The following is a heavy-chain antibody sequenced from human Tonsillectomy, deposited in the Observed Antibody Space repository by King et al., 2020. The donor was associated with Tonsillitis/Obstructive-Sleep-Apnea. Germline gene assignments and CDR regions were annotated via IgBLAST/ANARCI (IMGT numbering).Heavy chain of an antibody. CDR3: ARSYYCDLLPGVNIIQH. Sequence: QLVQSGGGLVQPGGSLRLSCAASGFTFSSYPMHWVRQAPGKGLEYVSAISSNGGRTYYANSVKGRFTISRDNSKNTLYLQMGSLRAEDMAVYYCARSYYCDLLPGVNIIQHWGQGTLVTVSS. D-gene: IGHD1-26*01. CDR1: GFTFSSYP. V-gene: IGHV3-64*01. J-gene: IGHJ1*01. CDR2: ISSNGGRT.